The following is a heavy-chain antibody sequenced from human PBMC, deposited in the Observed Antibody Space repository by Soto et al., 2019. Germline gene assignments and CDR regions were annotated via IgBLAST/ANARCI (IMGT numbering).Heavy chain of an antibody. D-gene: IGHD2-15*01. J-gene: IGHJ3*02. CDR1: GVSVSSGAYY. Sequence: SETLSLTCTFSGVSVSSGAYYCTWMGQRPGKGLEWIGYIYYSGSTYYSPSLKSRLSISLDTSKNQFSLRLSSVTAADTAMYYCARARIRAAYAFDIWGQGTMVTVSS. CDR2: IYYSGST. CDR3: ARARIRAAYAFDI. V-gene: IGHV4-31*03.